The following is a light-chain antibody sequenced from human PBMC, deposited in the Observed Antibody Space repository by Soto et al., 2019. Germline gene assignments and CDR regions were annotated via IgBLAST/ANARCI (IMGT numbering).Light chain of an antibody. Sequence: QSVLTQPPSVSGTPGQRVTISCSGSSSNIGGNTVNWFQQVPGTAPKLLIYTSDRRPSGVPDRFSGSKSGTSGSLAISGLQSEDEADYYCAAWDDSLXGHVFGTGTKVTVL. CDR1: SSNIGGNT. J-gene: IGLJ1*01. CDR2: TSD. CDR3: AAWDDSLXGHV. V-gene: IGLV1-44*01.